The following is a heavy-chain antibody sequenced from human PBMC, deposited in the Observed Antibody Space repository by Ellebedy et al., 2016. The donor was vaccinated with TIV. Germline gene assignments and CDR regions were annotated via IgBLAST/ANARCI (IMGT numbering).Heavy chain of an antibody. CDR2: ISSSGSTI. D-gene: IGHD5-24*01. J-gene: IGHJ6*03. V-gene: IGHV3-11*01. CDR1: GFTFSDYY. Sequence: GESLKISXAASGFTFSDYYMSWIRQAPGKGLEWVSYISSSGSTIYYADSVKGRFTISRDNAKNSLYLQMNSLRAEDTAVYYCARDRRDGYNPTLYYMDVWGKGTTVTVSS. CDR3: ARDRRDGYNPTLYYMDV.